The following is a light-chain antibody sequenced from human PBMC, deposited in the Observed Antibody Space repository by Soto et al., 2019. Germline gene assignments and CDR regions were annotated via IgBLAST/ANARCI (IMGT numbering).Light chain of an antibody. CDR3: ATWDRSLCVGV. J-gene: IGLJ2*01. Sequence: QSVLTQPPSVSAAPGQKVTISCSGSSSNIGNNNVFWYQQLPGTAPKLLIYDNDKRPSGIPDRFSGSKSGTSATLGITGLQTGDEADYYCATWDRSLCVGVFGGGTKVTVL. V-gene: IGLV1-51*01. CDR2: DND. CDR1: SSNIGNNN.